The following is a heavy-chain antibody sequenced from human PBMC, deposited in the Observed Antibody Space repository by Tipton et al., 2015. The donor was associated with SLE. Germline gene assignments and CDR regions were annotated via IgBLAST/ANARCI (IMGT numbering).Heavy chain of an antibody. CDR2: INPSSGGT. J-gene: IGHJ6*02. CDR3: AKALGGSNFGVVIFGGGHWYYGLDV. D-gene: IGHD3-3*01. Sequence: QSGAEVKKPGASMKVSCKASGYTFTSYYMHWVRQAPGQGLEWMGIINPSSGGTTYAQKFHGRGTMTRDTSTSTVYMELSSLKSEDTAVYYCAKALGGSNFGVVIFGGGHWYYGLDVWGQGTTVTVSS. CDR1: GYTFTSYY. V-gene: IGHV1-46*01.